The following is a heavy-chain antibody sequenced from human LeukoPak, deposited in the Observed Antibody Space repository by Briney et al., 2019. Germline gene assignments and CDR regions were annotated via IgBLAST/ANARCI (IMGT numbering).Heavy chain of an antibody. CDR2: IYHSGST. CDR3: AREGDYYDSSGYYSNWFDP. CDR1: GGSISSSNW. V-gene: IGHV4-4*02. J-gene: IGHJ5*02. D-gene: IGHD3-22*01. Sequence: SGTLSLTCAVSGGSISSSNWWSWVRQPPGKGLEWIGEIYHSGSTNYNPSLKSRVTISVDTSKNQFSLKLSSVTAADTAVYYCAREGDYYDSSGYYSNWFDPWGQGTLATVSS.